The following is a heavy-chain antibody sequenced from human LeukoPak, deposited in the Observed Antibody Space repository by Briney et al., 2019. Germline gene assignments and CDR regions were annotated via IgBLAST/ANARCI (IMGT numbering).Heavy chain of an antibody. Sequence: GGSLRLSCAASGFTFSTYSMNWVRQAPGKGREWVSSLSISSSYIYYADSVQGRFTISRDNAKNSLYLQMNSLRAEDTAVYYCARVRCSGGGCFYNFDYWGQGSLVTVSS. CDR1: GFTFSTYS. CDR3: ARVRCSGGGCFYNFDY. V-gene: IGHV3-21*01. CDR2: LSISSSYI. D-gene: IGHD2-15*01. J-gene: IGHJ4*02.